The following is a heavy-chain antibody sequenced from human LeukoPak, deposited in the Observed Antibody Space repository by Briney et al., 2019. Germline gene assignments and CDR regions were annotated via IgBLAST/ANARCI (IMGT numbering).Heavy chain of an antibody. J-gene: IGHJ4*03. CDR2: INHRGDT. V-gene: IGHV4-34*01. CDR1: GGPFGTYY. D-gene: IGHD1-1*01. CDR3: ARGPTISETGYFDY. Sequence: SGTLSLTCAVYGGPFGTYYWSWIRQSPGKGLEWIAEINHRGDTNYNPSVKSRVTILVDTSKNQFSLKVSSLTAADTAVYYCARGPTISETGYFDYWGQGTLVTVSS.